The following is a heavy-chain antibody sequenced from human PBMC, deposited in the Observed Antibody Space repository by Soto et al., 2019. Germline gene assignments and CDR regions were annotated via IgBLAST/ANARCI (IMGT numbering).Heavy chain of an antibody. V-gene: IGHV4-59*12. J-gene: IGHJ4*02. Sequence: TSETLSLTCNVSGGPLTTYFWSWIRQPPGKGLEWIGEVNYCGSTNYNPSLKSRVTISVDTSKNQFSLKLTSVTAADTAVYYCARDKITGLFDYWGQGTLVTVSS. CDR1: GGPLTTYF. CDR2: VNYCGST. CDR3: ARDKITGLFDY. D-gene: IGHD2-8*02.